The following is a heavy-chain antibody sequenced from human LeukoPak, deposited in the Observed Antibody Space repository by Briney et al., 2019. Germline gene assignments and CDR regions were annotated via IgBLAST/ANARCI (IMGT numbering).Heavy chain of an antibody. CDR1: GGSISNYY. V-gene: IGHV4-59*12. CDR2: ISYSGST. CDR3: AREPRVLRFLDVQH. J-gene: IGHJ4*02. Sequence: SETLSLTCTVSGGSISNYYWSWIRQPPGKGLEWIGYISYSGSTNYNPSLKSRVTISVDTSKNQFSLKLSSVTAADTAVYYCAREPRVLRFLDVQHWGQGTLVTVSS. D-gene: IGHD3-3*01.